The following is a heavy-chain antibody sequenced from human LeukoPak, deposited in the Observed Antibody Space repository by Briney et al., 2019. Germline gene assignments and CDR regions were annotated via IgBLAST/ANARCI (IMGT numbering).Heavy chain of an antibody. Sequence: SETLSLTCTVSGGSISSGGYYWSWIRQHPGTGLEWIGYIYYSGSTYYNPSLKSRVTISVDTSKNQFSLKLSSVTAADTAVYYCARSMTTVTTCWFDPWGQGTLVTVSS. D-gene: IGHD4-17*01. J-gene: IGHJ5*02. V-gene: IGHV4-31*03. CDR1: GGSISSGGYY. CDR3: ARSMTTVTTCWFDP. CDR2: IYYSGST.